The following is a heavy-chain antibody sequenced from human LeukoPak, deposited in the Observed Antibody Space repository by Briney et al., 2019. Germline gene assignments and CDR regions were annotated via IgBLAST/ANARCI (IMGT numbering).Heavy chain of an antibody. V-gene: IGHV3-7*01. D-gene: IGHD1-26*01. J-gene: IGHJ6*03. CDR1: GFTFSNYW. CDR3: ASDSGSYPDVYYYYYMDV. CDR2: IKQDGSDK. Sequence: GGSLRLSCAASGFTFSNYWMSWVRQAPGKGLEWVANIKQDGSDKYYVDSVKGRFTISRDNAKNSLYLQMNSLRAEDTAVYYCASDSGSYPDVYYYYYMDVWGKGTTVTVSS.